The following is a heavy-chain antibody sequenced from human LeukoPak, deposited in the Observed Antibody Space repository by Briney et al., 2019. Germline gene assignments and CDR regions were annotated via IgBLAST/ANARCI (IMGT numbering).Heavy chain of an antibody. D-gene: IGHD2-15*01. J-gene: IGHJ4*02. CDR2: IYPGDSDT. V-gene: IGHV5-51*07. Sequence: GESLKISCKGSDYSFISYWIVWVHQMPGEGLEWMGVIYPGDSDTRYSPSFQGQVTISADKSISTAYLQWSSLKASDSAMYYCAREKYVGRLTDYWGQGTLVTVSS. CDR3: AREKYVGRLTDY. CDR1: DYSFISYW.